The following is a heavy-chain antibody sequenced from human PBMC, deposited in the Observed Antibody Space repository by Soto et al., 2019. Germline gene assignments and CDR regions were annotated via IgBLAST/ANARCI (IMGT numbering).Heavy chain of an antibody. D-gene: IGHD5-18*01. CDR2: IIPIFGTA. V-gene: IGHV1-69*13. CDR3: ARGYSYGFPYYYGMDV. Sequence: ASLKVSCKASGVTFSSYSISWVRQAPVQGLEWMGGIIPIFGTANYAQKFQGRVTITADESTSTAYMELSSLRSEDTAVYYCARGYSYGFPYYYGMDVWGQGTTVTVSS. J-gene: IGHJ6*02. CDR1: GVTFSSYS.